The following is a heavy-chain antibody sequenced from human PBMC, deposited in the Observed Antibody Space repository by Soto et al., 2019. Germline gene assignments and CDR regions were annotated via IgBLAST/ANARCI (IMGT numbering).Heavy chain of an antibody. Sequence: GGSLRLSCAASGFTFSSYSMNWVRQAPGKGLEWVSYISSSSSTIYYADSVKGRFTISRDNAKNSLYLQMNSLRAEDTAVYYCAREIVVVPAAKGGAFDIWGQGTMVTVSS. D-gene: IGHD2-2*01. V-gene: IGHV3-48*01. CDR3: AREIVVVPAAKGGAFDI. CDR1: GFTFSSYS. J-gene: IGHJ3*02. CDR2: ISSSSSTI.